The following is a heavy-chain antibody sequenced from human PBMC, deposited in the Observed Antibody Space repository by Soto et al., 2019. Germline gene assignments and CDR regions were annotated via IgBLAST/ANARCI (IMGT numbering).Heavy chain of an antibody. CDR1: GYTFTRYH. V-gene: IGHV1-46*01. CDR3: ARDSSYYSGSGTFSTYHFFGMDI. D-gene: IGHD3-10*01. CDR2: INTSCGTA. J-gene: IGHJ6*02. Sequence: QVQLLQSGAEVKKPGASVKVSCKASGYTFTRYHVHWVRQAPGQGLEWMGVINTSCGTAAYAQEFMGRASLTTNTSTDTVYMELNSLTSQDTAVYYCARDSSYYSGSGTFSTYHFFGMDIWAQGTTVTVS.